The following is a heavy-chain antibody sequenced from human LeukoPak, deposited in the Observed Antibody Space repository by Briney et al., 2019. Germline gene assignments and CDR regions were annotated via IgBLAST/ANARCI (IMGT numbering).Heavy chain of an antibody. CDR1: GYTFTSYD. Sequence: ASVKVSCKASGYTFTSYDINWVRQATGQGLEWMGWMNPNSGNTGYAQKFQGRVTMTRNTSISTAYMELSSLRSEDTAVYYCARSRMVRARHLCWFDPWGQGTLVTVSS. CDR3: ARSRMVRARHLCWFDP. D-gene: IGHD3-10*01. V-gene: IGHV1-8*01. CDR2: MNPNSGNT. J-gene: IGHJ5*02.